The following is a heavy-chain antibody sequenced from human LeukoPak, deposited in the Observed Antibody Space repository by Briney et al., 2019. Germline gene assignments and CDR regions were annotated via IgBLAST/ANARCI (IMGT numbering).Heavy chain of an antibody. CDR3: ARGALWLRTNYYFDY. Sequence: ASVKVSCKSSGYTFTSYAISWVRQAPGQGLEWMGWISAYNGNTNYAQKFQGRVTMTTDTSTSTAYMDLRSLRSDDTAVYYCARGALWLRTNYYFDYWGQGTLVTVSS. D-gene: IGHD5-12*01. CDR2: ISAYNGNT. V-gene: IGHV1-18*01. CDR1: GYTFTSYA. J-gene: IGHJ4*02.